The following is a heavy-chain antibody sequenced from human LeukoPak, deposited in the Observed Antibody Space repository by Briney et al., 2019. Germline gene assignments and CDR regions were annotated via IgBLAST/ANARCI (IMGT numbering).Heavy chain of an antibody. D-gene: IGHD6-6*01. V-gene: IGHV3-33*06. CDR2: ICDDGSNK. Sequence: GRSLRLSCAASGFTFSSYGMHWVRQAPGKGLEWVAVICDDGSNKYYADSVKGRFTISRDNSKNTLYLQMNSLRAEDTAVYYCAKANYSSSSHQTGFDYWGQGTLVTVSS. CDR3: AKANYSSSSHQTGFDY. CDR1: GFTFSSYG. J-gene: IGHJ4*02.